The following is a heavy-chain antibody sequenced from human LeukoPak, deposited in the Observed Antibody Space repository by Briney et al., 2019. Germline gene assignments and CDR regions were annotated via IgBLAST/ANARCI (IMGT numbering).Heavy chain of an antibody. CDR2: ILESGART. CDR3: ARRPVSRTLDY. V-gene: IGHV3-23*01. Sequence: GGSLRLSCAASGFTFSTYVTTWFRQAPGRGLEWVASILESGARTYYPDSVKGRFTISRDNSKNTLYLQMNSLTAEDTAIYYCARRPVSRTLDYWGQGTLVTVSS. CDR1: GFTFSTYV. J-gene: IGHJ4*02.